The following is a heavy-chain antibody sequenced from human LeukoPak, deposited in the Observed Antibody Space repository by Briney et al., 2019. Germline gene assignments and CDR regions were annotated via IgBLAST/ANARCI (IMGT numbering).Heavy chain of an antibody. CDR2: INHSGGT. CDR3: ASIPLGGMDV. CDR1: GGSFSGYY. Sequence: PSETLSLTCAVYGGSFSGYYWSWIRQPPGKGLEWIGEINHSGGTNYNPSLKSRVTISVDTSKNQFSLKLSSVTAADTAVYYCASIPLGGMDVWGQGTTVTVSS. V-gene: IGHV4-34*01. J-gene: IGHJ6*02.